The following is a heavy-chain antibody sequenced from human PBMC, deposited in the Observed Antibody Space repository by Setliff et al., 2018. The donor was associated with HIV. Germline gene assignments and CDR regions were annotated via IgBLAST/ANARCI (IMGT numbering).Heavy chain of an antibody. CDR3: ARDIQAAGTGWFDP. CDR2: ISHTGSA. CDR1: GGSFSHYY. J-gene: IGHJ5*02. V-gene: IGHV4-34*01. Sequence: SETLSLTCAVYGGSFSHYYWTWIRQSPGKGLEWIGEISHTGSANYDPSLKSRVTISVDTSKNQFSLKLSSVTAADTAVYYCARDIQAAGTGWFDPWGQGTLVTVSS. D-gene: IGHD6-13*01.